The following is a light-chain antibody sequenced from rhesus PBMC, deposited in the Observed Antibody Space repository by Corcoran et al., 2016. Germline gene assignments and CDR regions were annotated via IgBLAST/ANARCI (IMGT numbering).Light chain of an antibody. Sequence: DIQMTQSPSSLSASVGDTVTITCRASQGIRNHLAWYQEKPGKAPTPLNYSASTWESGVPSMFSVSGFGMDFTLTISSLQPEDFAMYYCLQHNSYPRTFGQGTKVEIK. CDR3: LQHNSYPRT. CDR1: QGIRNH. J-gene: IGKJ1*01. V-gene: IGKV1S16*01. CDR2: SAS.